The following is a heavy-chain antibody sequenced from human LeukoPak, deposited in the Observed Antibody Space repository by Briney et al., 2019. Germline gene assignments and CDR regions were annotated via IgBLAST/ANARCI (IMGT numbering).Heavy chain of an antibody. CDR1: GYTFTGYY. J-gene: IGHJ4*02. CDR2: INPNSGGT. CDR3: ARAYSSSWYVYYFDY. D-gene: IGHD6-13*01. V-gene: IGHV1-2*02. Sequence: ASVKVSCKASGYTFTGYYMHWVRQAPGQGLEWMGWINPNSGGTNYAQKFQGRVTMTRDTSISTAYMELSRLRSDDTAVYYCARAYSSSWYVYYFDYWGQGTLVTVSS.